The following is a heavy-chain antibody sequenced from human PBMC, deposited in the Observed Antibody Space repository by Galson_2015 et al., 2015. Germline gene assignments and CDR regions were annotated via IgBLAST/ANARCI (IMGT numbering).Heavy chain of an antibody. D-gene: IGHD6-6*01. J-gene: IGHJ5*02. Sequence: SVKVSCKASGYTFTSYAMHWVRQAPGQRLEWMGWINAGDGNTKYSQKFQGRVTITRDTSASTAYMELSSLRSEGTAVYYCARGSSSPRSWFDPWGQGTLVTVSS. V-gene: IGHV1-3*01. CDR3: ARGSSSPRSWFDP. CDR2: INAGDGNT. CDR1: GYTFTSYA.